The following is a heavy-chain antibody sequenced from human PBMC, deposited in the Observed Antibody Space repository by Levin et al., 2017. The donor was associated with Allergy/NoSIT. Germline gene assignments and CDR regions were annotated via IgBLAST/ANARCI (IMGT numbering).Heavy chain of an antibody. CDR2: IYYNVTT. Sequence: PSETLSLTCIVSYGSISSYYWSWIRQSPGKGLEWNGYIYYNVTTNYNPSLKSRITMSIDASRNQFSLKLSSVTAADTAIYYCARSLSSGWFSSWGQGTLVTVSS. D-gene: IGHD6-19*01. V-gene: IGHV4-59*01. CDR3: ARSLSSGWFSS. J-gene: IGHJ4*02. CDR1: YGSISSYY.